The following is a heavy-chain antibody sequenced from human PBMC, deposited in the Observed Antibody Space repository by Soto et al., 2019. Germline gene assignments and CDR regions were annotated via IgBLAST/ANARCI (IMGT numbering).Heavy chain of an antibody. D-gene: IGHD6-13*01. CDR3: ARVGSTSAAGVLDY. J-gene: IGHJ4*02. CDR1: GFSFSDFY. CDR2: ISSSGSHT. Sequence: GGSLRLCCAASGFSFSDFYMSWIRQAPGKGLEWISYISSSGSHTPYADSVKGRFTISRDNAKNSVYLQMNSLRAEDTAVYYCARVGSTSAAGVLDYWGLGTLVTVSS. V-gene: IGHV3-11*06.